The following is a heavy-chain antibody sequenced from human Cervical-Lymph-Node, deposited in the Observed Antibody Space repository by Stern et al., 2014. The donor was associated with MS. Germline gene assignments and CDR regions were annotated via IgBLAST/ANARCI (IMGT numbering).Heavy chain of an antibody. CDR3: AKDINDYWSGPADY. CDR2: INWSVGIT. V-gene: IGHV3-9*01. D-gene: IGHD3-3*01. J-gene: IGHJ4*02. CDR1: GFTFADHA. Sequence: VQLVQSGGGLVQPGRSLRLSCAASGFTFADHAMHWVRQAPGKGLEWVSGINWSVGITGYADVVEGRFTISRDNAKNSLYLQINSLRVEDTAFYYCAKDINDYWSGPADYWGQGTLVTVSS.